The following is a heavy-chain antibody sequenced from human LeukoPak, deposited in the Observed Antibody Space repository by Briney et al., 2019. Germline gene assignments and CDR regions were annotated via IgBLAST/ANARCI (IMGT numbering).Heavy chain of an antibody. CDR1: GYTFSAYG. Sequence: ASVNVSCRPSGYTFSAYGMTWVRHAPEQGLEWMGWVTSDNRDTKYAPKFQGRVTMTTDMSSATVYMQLRSLRSDDTAVYYCARGSHEYWNDYWGQGTLVTVSS. V-gene: IGHV1-18*01. J-gene: IGHJ4*02. CDR2: VTSDNRDT. D-gene: IGHD1-1*01. CDR3: ARGSHEYWNDY.